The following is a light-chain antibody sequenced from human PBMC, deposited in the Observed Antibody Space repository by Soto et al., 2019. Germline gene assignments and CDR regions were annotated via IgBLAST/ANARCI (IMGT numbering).Light chain of an antibody. CDR1: SSDVGGYNY. CDR2: EVS. CDR3: SSYTNTITFYV. Sequence: QSALTQPASVSGSLGQSITISCTGTSSDVGGYNYVSWYQHHPGKAPKVMIYEVSNRPSGVSNRFSGSKSGDTASLTISGLQAEDEADYYCSSYTNTITFYVFGTGTKGTVL. V-gene: IGLV2-14*01. J-gene: IGLJ1*01.